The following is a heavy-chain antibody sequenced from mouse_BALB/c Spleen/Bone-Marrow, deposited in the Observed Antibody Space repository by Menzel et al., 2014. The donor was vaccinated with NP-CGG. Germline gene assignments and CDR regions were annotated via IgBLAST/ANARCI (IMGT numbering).Heavy chain of an antibody. J-gene: IGHJ4*01. CDR1: GYTFTSYW. CDR2: IYPGNSDT. Sequence: VQLKQSGTVLARPGASVKMSCKASGYTFTSYWMHWVKQRPGQGLEWIGAIYPGNSDTSYNQKFKGKAKLTAITSTSTAYMELSSLTNEDSAVYYCTRSYERYYAMDYWGQGTSVTVSS. D-gene: IGHD1-1*01. V-gene: IGHV1-5*01. CDR3: TRSYERYYAMDY.